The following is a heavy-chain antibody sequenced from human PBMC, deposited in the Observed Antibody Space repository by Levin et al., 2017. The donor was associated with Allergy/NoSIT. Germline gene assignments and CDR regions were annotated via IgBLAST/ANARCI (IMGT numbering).Heavy chain of an antibody. D-gene: IGHD6-19*01. CDR3: ARAAGAVAGVESIDY. CDR1: GGSIRSSSYY. J-gene: IGHJ4*02. V-gene: IGHV4-39*01. CDR2: IYYSGST. Sequence: SQTLSLTCTVSGGSIRSSSYYWGWIRQPPGKGLEWIGSIYYSGSTYYNPSLKSRVTISVDTSKNQFSLKLSSVTAADTAVYYCARAAGAVAGVESIDYWGQGTLVTVSS.